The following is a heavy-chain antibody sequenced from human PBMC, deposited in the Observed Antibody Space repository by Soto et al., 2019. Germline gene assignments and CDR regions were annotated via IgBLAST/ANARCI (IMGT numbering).Heavy chain of an antibody. J-gene: IGHJ4*02. CDR1: GGSISSSSYY. D-gene: IGHD3-22*01. Sequence: PSETLSLTCTVSGGSISSSSYYWGWIRQPPGKGLEWIGSIYYSGSTYYNPSLKSRVTISVDTSKNQSSLKLSSVTAADTAVYYCARHRPDYYDSSGYHFDYWGQGTLGTAPQ. CDR2: IYYSGST. CDR3: ARHRPDYYDSSGYHFDY. V-gene: IGHV4-39*01.